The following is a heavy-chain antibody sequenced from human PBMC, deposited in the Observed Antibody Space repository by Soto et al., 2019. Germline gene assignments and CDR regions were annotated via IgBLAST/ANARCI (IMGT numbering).Heavy chain of an antibody. D-gene: IGHD2-15*01. CDR1: GFTFSSYW. CDR2: INSGGSST. CDR3: ARDLGRSSGGSGKTNWFDP. Sequence: GGSLRLSCAASGFTFSSYWMHWVRQAPGKGLVWVSRINSGGSSTSYADSVKGRFTISRDKATNTLYLQMTSLRAEDTAVYYCARDLGRSSGGSGKTNWFDPWGQGTLVTVSS. V-gene: IGHV3-74*01. J-gene: IGHJ5*02.